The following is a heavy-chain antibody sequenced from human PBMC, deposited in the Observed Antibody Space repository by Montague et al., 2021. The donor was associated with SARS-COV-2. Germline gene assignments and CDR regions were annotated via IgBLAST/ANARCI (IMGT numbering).Heavy chain of an antibody. Sequence: SKTRSLTCTVSGGSISSYYWNWIRETPGKGLEWIGYIYYSGTTNYNPSLKSRVTISLDTPKNQFSLNLNSVTAADTAIYYCARLPYDNSYGMDVWGQGTTVTVSS. D-gene: IGHD3-9*01. V-gene: IGHV4-59*01. J-gene: IGHJ6*02. CDR2: IYYSGTT. CDR3: ARLPYDNSYGMDV. CDR1: GGSISSYY.